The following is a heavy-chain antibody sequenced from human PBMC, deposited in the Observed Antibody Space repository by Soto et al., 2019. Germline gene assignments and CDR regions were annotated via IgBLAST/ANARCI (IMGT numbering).Heavy chain of an antibody. V-gene: IGHV4-39*01. CDR3: APLSVSLSGPYGIHV. D-gene: IGHD2-15*01. CDR1: GYPVTSSDYY. Sequence: PSETLSLTCSVSGYPVTSSDYYWAWIRQPPGKGLEWIGSMFYSGLTYYNPSLKSRVTLSVDTSKNQFSVRLNSVTAADTAVYYCAPLSVSLSGPYGIHVWGQGTTVTVSS. CDR2: MFYSGLT. J-gene: IGHJ6*02.